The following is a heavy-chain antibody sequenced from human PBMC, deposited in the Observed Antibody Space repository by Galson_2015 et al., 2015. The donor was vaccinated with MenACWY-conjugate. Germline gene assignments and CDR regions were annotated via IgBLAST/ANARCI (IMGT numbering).Heavy chain of an antibody. Sequence: SLRLSCAASGFTFSSYWMSWVRQAPGKGLEWVANIKQDGSEKYYVDSVKGRFTISRDNAKNSLYLQMNSLRAEDTAVYYCARGRRYSYGYSNFYYYYGMDVWGQGTTVTVSS. V-gene: IGHV3-7*03. CDR2: IKQDGSEK. CDR3: ARGRRYSYGYSNFYYYYGMDV. J-gene: IGHJ6*02. CDR1: GFTFSSYW. D-gene: IGHD5-18*01.